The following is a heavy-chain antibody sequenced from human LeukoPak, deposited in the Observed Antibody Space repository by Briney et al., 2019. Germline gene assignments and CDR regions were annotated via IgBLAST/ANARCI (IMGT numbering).Heavy chain of an antibody. V-gene: IGHV1-46*01. CDR2: INPSGGST. Sequence: ASVKVSCKASGYTFTIYYMHSVRQAPGQGLEWMEIINPSGGSTSYAQKFQGRVTMTRDTSTSTVYMELSSLRSEDTAVYYCARDCSGGSRSKTPGYYYYYGMDVWGQGTTVTVSS. J-gene: IGHJ6*02. CDR1: GYTFTIYY. D-gene: IGHD2-15*01. CDR3: ARDCSGGSRSKTPGYYYYYGMDV.